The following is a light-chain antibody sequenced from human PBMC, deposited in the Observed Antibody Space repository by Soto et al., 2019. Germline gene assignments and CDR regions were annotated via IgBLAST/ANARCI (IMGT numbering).Light chain of an antibody. Sequence: QPVLTQPPSASGTPGQRVTISCSGSSSNIGSNTVNWYQQLPGTAPKLVIYSNNQRPSGVPDRFSGSKSGTSASRAISGLQSEDEADYYCVAWDDSLNGYVVFGGGTKVTVL. CDR3: VAWDDSLNGYVV. V-gene: IGLV1-44*01. CDR1: SSNIGSNT. CDR2: SNN. J-gene: IGLJ2*01.